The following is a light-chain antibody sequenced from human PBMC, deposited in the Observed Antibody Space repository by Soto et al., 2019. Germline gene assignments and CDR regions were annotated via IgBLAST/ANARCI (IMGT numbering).Light chain of an antibody. CDR1: QSISSW. Sequence: DIQMTQSPSTLSASVGDRVTITCRASQSISSWLAWYQQKPGKAPKLLIVKASSLESVVPSRFSGSGSGTEVTLTISSLQPDDCATYYCQQYNMYWTFGQGIKVETK. V-gene: IGKV1-5*03. CDR2: KAS. J-gene: IGKJ1*01. CDR3: QQYNMYWT.